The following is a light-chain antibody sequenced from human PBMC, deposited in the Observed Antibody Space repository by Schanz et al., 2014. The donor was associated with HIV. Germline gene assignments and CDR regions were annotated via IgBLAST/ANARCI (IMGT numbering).Light chain of an antibody. CDR3: QQYNDWPLT. CDR2: ATS. V-gene: IGKV3-15*01. CDR1: QSVSTY. J-gene: IGKJ2*01. Sequence: EIVMTQSPATLSVSPRERVTLSCRASQSVSTYLAWYQQRPGQTPRLLIYATSTRATGVPARFSGRGSGTEFTLTISSLQSEDFAVYFCQQYNDWPLTFGQGTKLEI.